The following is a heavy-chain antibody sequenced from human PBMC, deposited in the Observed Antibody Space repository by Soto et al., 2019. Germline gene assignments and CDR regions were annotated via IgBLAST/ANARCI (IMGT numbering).Heavy chain of an antibody. CDR3: ARHARIWGRYCTNGVCYLPYA. Sequence: SETLSLTCTVSGGSISSSSYYWGWIRQPPGKGLEWIGSIYYSGSTYYNPSLKSRVTISVDTSKNQFSLKLSSVTAADTAVYYCARHARIWGRYCTNGVCYLPYAWGQGTLVTVSS. CDR2: IYYSGST. CDR1: GGSISSSSYY. J-gene: IGHJ5*02. D-gene: IGHD2-8*01. V-gene: IGHV4-39*01.